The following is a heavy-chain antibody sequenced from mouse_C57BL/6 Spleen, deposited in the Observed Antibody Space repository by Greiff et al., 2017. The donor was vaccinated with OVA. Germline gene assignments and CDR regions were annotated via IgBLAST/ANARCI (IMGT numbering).Heavy chain of an antibody. CDR3: ARGNYYVDY. Sequence: EVQLQQSGPVLVKPGASVKMSCKASGYTFTDYYMNWVKQSHGKSLEWIGVINPYNGGTSYNQKFKGKATLTVDKSSSTAYMELNSLTSEDSAVYYCARGNYYVDYWGQGTTLTVSS. V-gene: IGHV1-19*01. J-gene: IGHJ2*01. CDR2: INPYNGGT. CDR1: GYTFTDYY.